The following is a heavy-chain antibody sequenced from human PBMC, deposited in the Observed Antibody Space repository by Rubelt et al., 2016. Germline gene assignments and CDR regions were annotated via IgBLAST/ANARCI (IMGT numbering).Heavy chain of an antibody. J-gene: IGHJ5*02. D-gene: IGHD3-10*01. CDR3: ARGGRYYGSGSYQRHNWFDP. CDR1: GGSFSGYY. V-gene: IGHV4-34*01. Sequence: QVQLQQWGAGLLKPSETLSLTCAVYGGSFSGYYWSWIRQPPGKGLEWIGEINHSGSTNYNPSLKSRVTRSVDTSKTQFSRKLSSVTAADTAVYYCARGGRYYGSGSYQRHNWFDPWDQGTLVTVSS. CDR2: INHSGST.